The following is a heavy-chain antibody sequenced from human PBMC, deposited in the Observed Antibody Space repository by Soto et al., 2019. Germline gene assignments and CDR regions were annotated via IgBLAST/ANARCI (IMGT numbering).Heavy chain of an antibody. D-gene: IGHD1-26*01. CDR2: IIPILGIA. CDR1: GGTFSSYT. V-gene: IGHV1-69*02. Sequence: QVQLVQSGAEVKKPGSSVKVSCKASGGTFSSYTISWVRQAPGQGLEWMGRIIPILGIANYEQKFQGRVTMSPDKYTSTAYMEQSSLRSEDTAVYYCARLGAMAGDFDYWGQGTLVTVSS. J-gene: IGHJ4*02. CDR3: ARLGAMAGDFDY.